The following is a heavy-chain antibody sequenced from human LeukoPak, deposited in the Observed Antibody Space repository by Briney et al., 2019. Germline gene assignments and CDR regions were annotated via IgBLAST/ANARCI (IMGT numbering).Heavy chain of an antibody. CDR3: ARDAGYDILSGYFDY. V-gene: IGHV3-33*01. D-gene: IGHD3-9*01. J-gene: IGHJ4*02. CDR1: GFTLTSYA. CDR2: IWYDGSSK. Sequence: PGGSLRLSCATSGFTLTSYAVHWARQAPGKGLEWVGLIWYDGSSKYYADSVKGRFTISRDSSKNTLYLQMNSLRAEDTAVYYCARDAGYDILSGYFDYWGQGTLVTVSS.